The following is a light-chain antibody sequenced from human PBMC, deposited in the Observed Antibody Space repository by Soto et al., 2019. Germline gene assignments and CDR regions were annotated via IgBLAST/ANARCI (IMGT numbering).Light chain of an antibody. Sequence: EIVMTQSPATLSVSPGERATLSCRASQSVSSNLAWYQQKPGQAPRLLIYGASNRATGIPARFSGSGSGTVFTITISSLQSEDFAVYYRKEDKNWPSVHPFGQGTKLEIK. CDR1: QSVSSN. CDR3: KEDKNWPSVHP. V-gene: IGKV3-15*01. J-gene: IGKJ2*01. CDR2: GAS.